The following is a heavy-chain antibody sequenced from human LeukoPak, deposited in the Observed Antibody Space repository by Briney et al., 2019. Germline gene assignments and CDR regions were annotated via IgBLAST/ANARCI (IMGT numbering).Heavy chain of an antibody. CDR1: GYTFTSYD. D-gene: IGHD4-17*01. CDR3: ARVHDYGDYDPLNWFDP. Sequence: GASVKVSCKASGYTFTSYDINWVRQATGQGLEWMGWMNPNSGNTGYAQKFQGRVTMTRNTPISTAYMELSSLRSEDTAVYYCARVHDYGDYDPLNWFDPWGQGTLVTVSS. CDR2: MNPNSGNT. V-gene: IGHV1-8*01. J-gene: IGHJ5*02.